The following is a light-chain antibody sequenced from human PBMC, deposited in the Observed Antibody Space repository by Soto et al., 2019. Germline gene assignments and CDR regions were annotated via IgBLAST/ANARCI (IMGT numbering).Light chain of an antibody. CDR3: HQRQSWPRT. CDR1: QSVSSSY. V-gene: IGKV3D-20*02. Sequence: EIVLTQSPGTLSSSPGERATLSCRASQSVSSSYLAWYQQKPGQPPRLLIYDASIRAAGIPARFSASGSGTDFTLTISDVQPEDFALYYCHQRQSWPRTFGQGTKVDIK. J-gene: IGKJ1*01. CDR2: DAS.